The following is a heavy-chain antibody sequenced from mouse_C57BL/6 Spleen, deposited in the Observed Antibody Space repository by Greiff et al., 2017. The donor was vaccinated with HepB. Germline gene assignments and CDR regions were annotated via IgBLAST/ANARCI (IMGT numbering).Heavy chain of an antibody. V-gene: IGHV5-16*01. CDR1: GFTFSDYY. Sequence: EVMLVESEGGLVQPGRSMKLSCTASGFTFSDYYMAWVRQVPEKGLEWVANINYDGSSTYYLDSLKSRFIISRDNAKNILYLQMSSLKSEDTATYYCARGYSNYVYYFDYWGQGTTLTVSS. CDR3: ARGYSNYVYYFDY. D-gene: IGHD2-5*01. CDR2: INYDGSST. J-gene: IGHJ2*01.